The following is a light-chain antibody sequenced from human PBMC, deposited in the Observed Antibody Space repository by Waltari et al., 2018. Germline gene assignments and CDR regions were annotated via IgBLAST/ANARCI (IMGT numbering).Light chain of an antibody. J-gene: IGKJ1*01. CDR1: QSVSRA. CDR3: QHYLRLPVT. V-gene: IGKV3-20*01. Sequence: EIVLTQSPGTLSLSLGERATVSCRASQSVSRALAWYQQKPGQAPRLIRYGSSTRATGIPDRFSGSGSGTDFSLTISRLEPDDFAVYYCQHYLRLPVTFGQGTTVEI. CDR2: GSS.